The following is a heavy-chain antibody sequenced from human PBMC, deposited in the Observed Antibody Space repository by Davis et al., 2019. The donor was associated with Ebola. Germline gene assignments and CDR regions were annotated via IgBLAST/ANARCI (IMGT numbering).Heavy chain of an antibody. D-gene: IGHD3-16*01. CDR1: GFTVSSNY. CDR3: AKEGAWGNWYLDR. Sequence: PGGSLRLSCAASGFTVSSNYMSWVRQAPGKGLEWVSVLDSSSRTFYADSVKGRITLARDKFKNTLDLQMNSLRPEDTAVYYCAKEGAWGNWYLDRWGRGTLVTVSS. CDR2: LDSSSRT. V-gene: IGHV3-66*03. J-gene: IGHJ2*01.